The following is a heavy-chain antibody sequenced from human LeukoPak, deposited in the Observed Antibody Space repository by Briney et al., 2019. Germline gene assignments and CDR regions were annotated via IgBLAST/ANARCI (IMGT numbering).Heavy chain of an antibody. CDR3: ARARILQLVDWRNYNWFDP. D-gene: IGHD6-6*01. J-gene: IGHJ5*02. Sequence: TSETLSLTCTVSGGSISSGSYYWSWIRQPAGKGLEWIGRIYTSGSTNYNPSLKSRVTISVDTSKNQFSLRLSSVTAADTAVYYCARARILQLVDWRNYNWFDPWGQGTLVTVSS. CDR1: GGSISSGSYY. V-gene: IGHV4-61*02. CDR2: IYTSGST.